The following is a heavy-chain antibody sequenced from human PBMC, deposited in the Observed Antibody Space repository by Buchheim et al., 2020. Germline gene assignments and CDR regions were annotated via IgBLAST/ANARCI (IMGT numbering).Heavy chain of an antibody. D-gene: IGHD1-26*01. CDR3: ARDNMGSYEY. Sequence: EVQLVESGGGLVQPGGSLRLSCAASGFTVSSNYMSWVRQAPGKGLEWVGRTKNKADSYTTEYAASVKGRFTISRDDSKNSLYLQMNSLKTEDTAVYYCARDNMGSYEYWGRGTL. CDR2: TKNKADSYTT. J-gene: IGHJ4*02. V-gene: IGHV3-72*01. CDR1: GFTVSSNY.